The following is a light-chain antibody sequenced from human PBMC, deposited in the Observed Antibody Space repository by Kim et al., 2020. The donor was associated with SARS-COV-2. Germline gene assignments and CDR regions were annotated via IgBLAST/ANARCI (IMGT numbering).Light chain of an antibody. CDR3: QQRISWPLT. CDR1: QSVGSY. Sequence: EIVLTQSPATLSLSPGERATLSCRASQSVGSYLAWYQQKPGQALRLLIYDASNRAAGIPARVSGSGSGTDFTLTISSLEPEDFAVYYCQQRISWPLTFGGGTKVDIK. V-gene: IGKV3-11*01. CDR2: DAS. J-gene: IGKJ4*01.